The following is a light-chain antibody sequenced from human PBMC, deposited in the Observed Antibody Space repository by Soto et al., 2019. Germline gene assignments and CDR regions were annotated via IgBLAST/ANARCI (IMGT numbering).Light chain of an antibody. Sequence: DIVMTQSPLSLPVTPVEPASISCRSSQSLLHSNGYNYLDWYLQKPGQSPQLLIYLGSNRAYGVTHSFSVSGSGTDFTLKISRVEAEDVGVYYCKQALQTRLTLGGGTKVEIK. J-gene: IGKJ4*01. CDR1: QSLLHSNGYNY. CDR3: KQALQTRLT. V-gene: IGKV2-28*01. CDR2: LGS.